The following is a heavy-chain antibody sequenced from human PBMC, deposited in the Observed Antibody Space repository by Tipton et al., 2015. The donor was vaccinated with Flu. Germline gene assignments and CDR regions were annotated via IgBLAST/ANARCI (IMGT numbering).Heavy chain of an antibody. D-gene: IGHD3-3*01. CDR3: ARDRYYDFWSGYPFDY. CDR1: GFTVSSNY. V-gene: IGHV3-66*01. Sequence: AVSGFTVSSNYMSWVRQAPGKGLEWVSVIYSGGSTYYADSVKGRFTISRDNSKNTLYLQMNSLRAEDTAVYYCARDRYYDFWSGYPFDYWGQGTLVTVSS. CDR2: IYSGGST. J-gene: IGHJ4*02.